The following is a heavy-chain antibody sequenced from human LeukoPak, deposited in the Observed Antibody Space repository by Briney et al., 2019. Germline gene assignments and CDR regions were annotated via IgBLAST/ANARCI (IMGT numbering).Heavy chain of an antibody. CDR3: ARFLVSVVSAAILSGDY. Sequence: ASVKVSCKPSGYTFTSYDINWVRQAPRQGLERMGWISAYNGNTNYAQKLQGRDTMTTDTSTSTAYMELRSLRSDDAAVYYCARFLVSVVSAAILSGDYWGQGTLVTVSS. CDR1: GYTFTSYD. CDR2: ISAYNGNT. D-gene: IGHD2-2*02. V-gene: IGHV1-18*01. J-gene: IGHJ4*02.